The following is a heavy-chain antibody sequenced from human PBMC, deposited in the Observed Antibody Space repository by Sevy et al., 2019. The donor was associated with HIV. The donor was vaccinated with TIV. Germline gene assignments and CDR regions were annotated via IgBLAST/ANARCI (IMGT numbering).Heavy chain of an antibody. CDR2: ISSSSNYI. D-gene: IGHD3-16*01. Sequence: VGSLRLSCAASAFTFSNSGMNWVRQAPGKGLEWVSSISSSSNYIYYADSVKGRFTISRDNAKNSLYLQMNSLRAEDTAVYYCARDRDMITFGVAEAFDIWGQGTVVTVSS. CDR3: ARDRDMITFGVAEAFDI. V-gene: IGHV3-21*01. CDR1: AFTFSNSG. J-gene: IGHJ3*02.